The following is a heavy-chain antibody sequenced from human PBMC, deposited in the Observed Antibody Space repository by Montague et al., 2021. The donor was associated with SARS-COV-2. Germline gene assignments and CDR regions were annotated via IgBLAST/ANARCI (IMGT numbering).Heavy chain of an antibody. V-gene: IGHV4-34*01. CDR3: ARGRTGTTFYYYYYGMDV. CDR1: GGSFSGYY. J-gene: IGHJ6*02. CDR2: INHSGST. D-gene: IGHD1-7*01. Sequence: SETLSLTCAVYGGSFSGYYWSWIRQPPGKGLEWIGEINHSGSTNYNPSLKSRVTISVDTSKNQFSLKLSSVTAADTAVYYRARGRTGTTFYYYYYGMDVWGQGTTVTVSS.